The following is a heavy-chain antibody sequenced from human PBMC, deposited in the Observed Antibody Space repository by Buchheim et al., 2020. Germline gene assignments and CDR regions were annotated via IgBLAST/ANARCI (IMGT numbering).Heavy chain of an antibody. CDR3: AKRTTSGTGGYFDY. Sequence: EVQLLESGGGLVQPGGSLRLSCAASGFTFSSYAMTWVRQAPGKGLEWVSAITRSSVSTYYADSVRDRFTISRDDSKNTLYLQMNNLRAEDTAVYYCAKRTTSGTGGYFDYWGQGTL. J-gene: IGHJ4*02. V-gene: IGHV3-23*01. CDR2: ITRSSVST. CDR1: GFTFSSYA. D-gene: IGHD4-17*01.